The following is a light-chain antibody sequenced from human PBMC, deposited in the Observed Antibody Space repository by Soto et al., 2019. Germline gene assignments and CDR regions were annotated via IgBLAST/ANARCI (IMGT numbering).Light chain of an antibody. Sequence: DIQMTQSPSTLSASVRDRVTITCRASQSISSWLAWYKHKPGKAPKLLIYDASSLESGVPSRFSGSGSGTEFTLTIRSLKPDDLATYYCQQYNRYPAFGQGTKVDIK. J-gene: IGKJ1*01. CDR3: QQYNRYPA. CDR1: QSISSW. CDR2: DAS. V-gene: IGKV1-5*01.